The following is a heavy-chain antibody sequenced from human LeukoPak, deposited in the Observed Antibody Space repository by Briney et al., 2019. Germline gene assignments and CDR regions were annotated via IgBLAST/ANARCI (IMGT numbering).Heavy chain of an antibody. Sequence: ASVKVSCKASGYTFTSYGISWVRQAPGQGLEWMGWISAYDGNTNYAQKLQGRVTMTTDTSTSTAYMELRSLRSDDTAVYYCARDRTDSSGYYYHYFDYWGQGTLVTVSS. CDR2: ISAYDGNT. CDR1: GYTFTSYG. D-gene: IGHD3-22*01. CDR3: ARDRTDSSGYYYHYFDY. J-gene: IGHJ4*02. V-gene: IGHV1-18*01.